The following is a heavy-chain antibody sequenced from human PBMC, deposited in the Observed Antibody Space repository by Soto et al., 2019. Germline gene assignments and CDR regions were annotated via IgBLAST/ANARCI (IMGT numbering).Heavy chain of an antibody. CDR2: ISAYNGNT. D-gene: IGHD1-7*01. CDR1: GYTFTSYG. J-gene: IGHJ6*02. V-gene: IGHV1-18*01. Sequence: QVQLVQSGAEVKKPGASVKVSCKASGYTFTSYGISWVRQAPGQGLEWMGWISAYNGNTNYAQKLQGRVTMTTDTSTNTAYMELRSLRSDDTAVYYCARDRTTTTYYYYGMDVWGQGTTVTVSS. CDR3: ARDRTTTTYYYYGMDV.